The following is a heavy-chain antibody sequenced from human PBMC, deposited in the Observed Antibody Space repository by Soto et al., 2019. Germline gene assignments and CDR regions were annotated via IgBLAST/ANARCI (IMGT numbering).Heavy chain of an antibody. CDR3: ARGIREFMDV. CDR1: GGSFSGHY. CDR2: INHSGST. J-gene: IGHJ6*02. D-gene: IGHD3-3*02. Sequence: QVQLQQWGAGLLKPSETLSLTCAVYGGSFSGHYWSWIRQPPGKGLEWIGEINHSGSTNNNPSLKNRVTILTDTSKNQFSLKVSSVSAADTAVYYCARGIREFMDVWGQGTTVTVSS. V-gene: IGHV4-34*01.